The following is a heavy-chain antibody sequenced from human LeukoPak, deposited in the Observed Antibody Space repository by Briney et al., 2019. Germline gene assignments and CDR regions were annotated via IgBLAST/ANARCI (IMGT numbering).Heavy chain of an antibody. D-gene: IGHD5-18*01. CDR2: ISTYSYNT. J-gene: IGHJ4*02. CDR1: GYTFTSYG. Sequence: ASVKVSCKTSGYTFTSYGVSWVRQAPGQRLEWVGWISTYSYNTYFAQKFRGRITLTKDTSTSTVYMELRNLRADDSAIYYCARQVDTTMALPDYWGQGTLVTVSS. CDR3: ARQVDTTMALPDY. V-gene: IGHV1-18*01.